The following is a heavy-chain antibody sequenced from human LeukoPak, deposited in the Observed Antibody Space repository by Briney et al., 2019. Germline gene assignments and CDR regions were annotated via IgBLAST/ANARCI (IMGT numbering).Heavy chain of an antibody. CDR1: GFTFTSFW. CDR3: ARGSSLDY. D-gene: IGHD1-26*01. CDR2: IKQDGSEK. Sequence: GGSLRLSCAASGFTFTSFWMTWVRQAPGKGLEWVANIKQDGSEKYYVDSVKGRFTISRDNANNSLYLQMNSLRAEDTAVYYCARGSSLDYWGQGTLVTVSS. V-gene: IGHV3-7*01. J-gene: IGHJ4*02.